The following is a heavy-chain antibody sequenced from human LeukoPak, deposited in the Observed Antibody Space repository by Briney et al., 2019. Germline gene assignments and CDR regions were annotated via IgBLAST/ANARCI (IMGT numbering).Heavy chain of an antibody. V-gene: IGHV4-39*01. J-gene: IGHJ3*02. Sequence: SETLSLTCTVSGGSISSSSYYWGWIRQPPGKGLEWIGSIYYSGSTYYNPSLKSRVTISVDTSKNQFSLKLSSVTAADTAVYYCARLPTDAFDIWGQGTMVTASS. CDR3: ARLPTDAFDI. CDR1: GGSISSSSYY. CDR2: IYYSGST.